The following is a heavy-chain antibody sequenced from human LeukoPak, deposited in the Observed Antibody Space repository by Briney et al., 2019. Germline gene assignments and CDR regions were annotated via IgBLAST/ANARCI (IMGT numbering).Heavy chain of an antibody. Sequence: GASLRLSCVASGFTFSSYSINWVRQAPGKGLEWVAYISSSSHRTYYADSVKGRFTISRDNAKNSLFLQMDSLRPEDTAMYYCAGPTKTDPGTKDIDYWGQGTLVTVSS. CDR2: ISSSSHRT. J-gene: IGHJ4*02. V-gene: IGHV3-48*04. CDR1: GFTFSSYS. CDR3: AGPTKTDPGTKDIDY. D-gene: IGHD3-10*01.